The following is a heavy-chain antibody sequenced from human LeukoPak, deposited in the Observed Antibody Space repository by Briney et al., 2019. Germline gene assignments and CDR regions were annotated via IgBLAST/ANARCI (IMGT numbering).Heavy chain of an antibody. V-gene: IGHV4-59*01. Sequence: PPETLSLTCTVSGGSISSYYWSWIRQPPGKGLEWIGYIYYSGSTNYNPSLKSRVTISVDTSKNQFSLKLSSVTAADTAVYYCARGNGYSSGWRDYYYGMDVWGQGTRVTVSS. CDR3: ARGNGYSSGWRDYYYGMDV. D-gene: IGHD6-19*01. J-gene: IGHJ6*02. CDR2: IYYSGST. CDR1: GGSISSYY.